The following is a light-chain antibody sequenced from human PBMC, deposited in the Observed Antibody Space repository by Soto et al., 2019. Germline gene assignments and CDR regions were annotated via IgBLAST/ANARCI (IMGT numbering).Light chain of an antibody. CDR1: QSVSSSY. J-gene: IGKJ1*01. Sequence: EIVSTQSPGTLSLSPGERATLSCRASQSVSSSYLAWYQQKPGQAPRLLIYGASSRATGIPDRFSGSGSGSDFTLSISTLEPADFALYSCEQYGSSPTWTFGQVTKVEIK. CDR2: GAS. V-gene: IGKV3-20*01. CDR3: EQYGSSPTWT.